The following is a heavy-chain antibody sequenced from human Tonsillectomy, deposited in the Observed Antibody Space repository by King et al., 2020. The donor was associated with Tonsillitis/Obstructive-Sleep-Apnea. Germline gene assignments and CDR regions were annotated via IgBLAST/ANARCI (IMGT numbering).Heavy chain of an antibody. CDR3: ARNWSSSVTSPLHFDY. CDR1: GYTFTSYG. Sequence: QLVQSGAEVKKPGASVKVSCKASGYTFTSYGISWVRQAPGQGLERMGWISAYNGNTNHEQKLQGRVTMTKDTSTSTAYMELRSLGSDDTAVYYCARNWSSSVTSPLHFDYWGQGTLVTVSS. CDR2: ISAYNGNT. J-gene: IGHJ4*02. V-gene: IGHV1-18*01. D-gene: IGHD4-17*01.